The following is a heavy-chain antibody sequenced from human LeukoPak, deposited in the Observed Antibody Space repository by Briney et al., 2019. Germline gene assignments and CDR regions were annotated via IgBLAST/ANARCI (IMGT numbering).Heavy chain of an antibody. Sequence: GGSLRLSCAASGFTFSNYWMTWVRQAPGKGLEWLANIKHDGSEKYYVDSMKGRFTISRDNAKNSLYLQMNSLRADDTAVYYCARERDIAPCDYWGQGTLVTVSS. CDR3: ARERDIAPCDY. D-gene: IGHD6-13*01. V-gene: IGHV3-7*01. J-gene: IGHJ4*02. CDR1: GFTFSNYW. CDR2: IKHDGSEK.